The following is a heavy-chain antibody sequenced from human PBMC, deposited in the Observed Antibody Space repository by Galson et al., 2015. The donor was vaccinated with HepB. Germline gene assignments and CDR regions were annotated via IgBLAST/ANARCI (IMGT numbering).Heavy chain of an antibody. CDR2: ISSSGSNI. D-gene: IGHD3-10*01. Sequence: SLRLSCAASRFTFRAHSLNWVRQAPGKGLEWVSSISSSGSNIYYAESVKGRLTIPRDNAKNSLYLQMNSLRVEDTAVYYCARDREVRGIINYYYGMDVWGQGTTVTVSS. V-gene: IGHV3-21*01. CDR3: ARDREVRGIINYYYGMDV. J-gene: IGHJ6*02. CDR1: RFTFRAHS.